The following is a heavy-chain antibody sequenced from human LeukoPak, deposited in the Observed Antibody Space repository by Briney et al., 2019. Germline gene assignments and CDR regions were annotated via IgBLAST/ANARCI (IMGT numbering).Heavy chain of an antibody. D-gene: IGHD3-10*01. CDR1: GGTFSNYA. CDR2: IIPIFVTA. Sequence: ASVKVSCKASGGTFSNYAISWVRQAPGQGLEWMGGIIPIFVTANYAQKLQGRVTITADEPTSTAYMELSSLRSEDTAVYYCARSEYYYGSGSKRHKGGWFDPWGQGTLVTVSS. J-gene: IGHJ5*02. CDR3: ARSEYYYGSGSKRHKGGWFDP. V-gene: IGHV1-69*13.